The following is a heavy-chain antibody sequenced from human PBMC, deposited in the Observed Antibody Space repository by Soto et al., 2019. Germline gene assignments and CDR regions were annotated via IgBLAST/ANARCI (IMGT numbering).Heavy chain of an antibody. CDR3: ARVCFPVPGRSTSCNNWFDP. Sequence: SETLSLTCTVSGGSISSGGYYWSWIRQHPGKGLEWIGYIYYSGSTYYNPSLKSRVTISVDTSKNQFSLKLSSVTAADTAVYYCARVCFPVPGRSTSCNNWFDPRGQGTLVTVSS. CDR1: GGSISSGGYY. CDR2: IYYSGST. D-gene: IGHD2-2*01. J-gene: IGHJ5*02. V-gene: IGHV4-31*03.